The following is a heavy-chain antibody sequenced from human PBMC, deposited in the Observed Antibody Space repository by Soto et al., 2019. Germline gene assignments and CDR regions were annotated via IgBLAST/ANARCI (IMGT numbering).Heavy chain of an antibody. D-gene: IGHD6-19*01. CDR1: GYTFTSYA. J-gene: IGHJ4*02. Sequence: ASVKVPCNASGYTFTSYAMHWVRQAPGQRLEWMGWINAGNSNTKYSQKFQGRGTITRDTSARTAYMELSSLRSEDTAVYYCARESGSGWFYYFDYWGQGTLVTVSS. V-gene: IGHV1-3*01. CDR3: ARESGSGWFYYFDY. CDR2: INAGNSNT.